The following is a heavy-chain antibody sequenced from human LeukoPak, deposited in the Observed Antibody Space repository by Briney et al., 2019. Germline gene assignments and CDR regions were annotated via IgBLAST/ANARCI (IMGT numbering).Heavy chain of an antibody. CDR1: GYTFTSYY. Sequence: ASVRVSCKASGYTFTSYYMHWVRQAPGQGLEWMGGIIPIFGTANYAQKFQGRVTITADESTSTAYMELSSLRSEDTAVYYCARPLHSGSYFGRDLYYYYGMDVWGQGTTVTVSS. V-gene: IGHV1-69*13. CDR2: IIPIFGTA. D-gene: IGHD1-26*01. CDR3: ARPLHSGSYFGRDLYYYYGMDV. J-gene: IGHJ6*02.